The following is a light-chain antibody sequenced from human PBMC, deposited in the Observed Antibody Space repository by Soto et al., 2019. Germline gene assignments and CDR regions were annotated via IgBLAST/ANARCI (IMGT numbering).Light chain of an antibody. CDR1: QSISSW. V-gene: IGKV1-5*03. J-gene: IGKJ1*01. CDR3: QQYNSYSLT. Sequence: DIQMTQSPSTLSASVGDRVTITCRASQSISSWLAWYQQKPGKAPKLLMYKASSLKSGVPSRFSGSGSGTEFTLTISSLQPDDFATYYCQQYNSYSLTFGQGTKVDIK. CDR2: KAS.